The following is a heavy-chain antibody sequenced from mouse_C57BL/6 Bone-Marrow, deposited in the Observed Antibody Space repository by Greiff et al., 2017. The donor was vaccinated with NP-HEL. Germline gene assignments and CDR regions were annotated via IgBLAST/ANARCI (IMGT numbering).Heavy chain of an antibody. J-gene: IGHJ2*01. D-gene: IGHD1-1*01. CDR1: GYTFTSYD. Sequence: QVQLQQSGPELVKPGASVKLSCKASGYTFTSYDINWVKQRPGQGLEWIGWIYPRDGSTKYNEKFKGKATLTVDTSSSTAYMELHSLTSEDSAVYFCARDYGSGNEYFDYWGQGTTLTVSS. CDR2: IYPRDGST. V-gene: IGHV1-85*01. CDR3: ARDYGSGNEYFDY.